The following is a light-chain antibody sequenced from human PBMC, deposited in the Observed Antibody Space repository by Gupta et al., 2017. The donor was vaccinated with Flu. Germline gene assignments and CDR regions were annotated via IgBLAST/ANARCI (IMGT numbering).Light chain of an antibody. CDR3: QHDRRSPIT. CDR2: GAS. V-gene: IGKV3-20*01. Sequence: GPVYLSPRDRDSRSCSACQTVRSSYLGWYQQKPGQAPRLLIYGASSRATGIPDRFSGSGSGTEFTLTISRLEPEDFAVYYCQHDRRSPITFGGGTKVEIK. CDR1: QTVRSSY. J-gene: IGKJ4*01.